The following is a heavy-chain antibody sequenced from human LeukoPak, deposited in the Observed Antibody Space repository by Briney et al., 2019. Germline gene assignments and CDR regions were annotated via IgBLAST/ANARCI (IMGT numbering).Heavy chain of an antibody. D-gene: IGHD3-9*01. J-gene: IGHJ4*02. CDR2: ISSSSTYI. CDR3: ARLSGGFDWRR. Sequence: GGSLRLSCAASGFTFSSYSMNWVRQAPGKGLEWVSFISSSSTYIYYADSLKGRFTISRDNAKNSLYLQMNSLRAEDTAVYYCARLSGGFDWRRWGQGTLVTVSS. V-gene: IGHV3-21*01. CDR1: GFTFSSYS.